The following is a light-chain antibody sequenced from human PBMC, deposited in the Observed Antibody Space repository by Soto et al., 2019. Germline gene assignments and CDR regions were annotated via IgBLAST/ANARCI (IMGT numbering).Light chain of an antibody. Sequence: QSVLTQPPSVSAAPGQQVTISCSGSFSNIGTNFVSWYQQLPGTAPKLLIYSNNQRPSGVPDRFSGSKSGTSASLAISGLQSEDEADYYCAAWDDSLNGPVFGGGTKLTVL. J-gene: IGLJ3*02. CDR2: SNN. CDR1: FSNIGTNF. V-gene: IGLV1-44*01. CDR3: AAWDDSLNGPV.